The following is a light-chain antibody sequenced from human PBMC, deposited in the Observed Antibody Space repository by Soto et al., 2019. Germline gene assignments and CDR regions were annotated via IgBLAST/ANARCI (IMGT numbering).Light chain of an antibody. CDR1: SSDVGGYNY. CDR3: SSYTSSSIV. V-gene: IGLV2-14*01. Sequence: SALTQPASVSGSPGQSITISCTGTSSDVGGYNYVSWYQQHPGKAPKLMIYEVSNRPSGVSNRFSGSKSGNTASLTISGLQAEDEADYYYSSYTSSSIVFGTGTKVTVL. J-gene: IGLJ1*01. CDR2: EVS.